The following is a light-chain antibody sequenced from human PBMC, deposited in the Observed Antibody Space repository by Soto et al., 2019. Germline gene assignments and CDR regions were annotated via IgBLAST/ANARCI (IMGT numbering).Light chain of an antibody. CDR1: QSIDSW. J-gene: IGKJ1*01. CDR3: QPYNSYSRT. CDR2: KAS. V-gene: IGKV1-5*03. Sequence: DIQMTQSPSTLSASVGDRVTITCRASQSIDSWLAWYQHKPGKAPKLLIFKASTLETGVPSRFSGSGSETEFTLTISSLQPDDSATYYCQPYNSYSRTFGQGTTVDIK.